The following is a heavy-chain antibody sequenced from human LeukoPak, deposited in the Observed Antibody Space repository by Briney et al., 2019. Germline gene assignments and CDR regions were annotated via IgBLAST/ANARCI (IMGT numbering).Heavy chain of an antibody. J-gene: IGHJ4*02. D-gene: IGHD5-12*01. V-gene: IGHV3-21*01. CDR2: ISSSSSYI. CDR1: GFTFSSYS. Sequence: GGSLRLSCAASGFTFSSYSMNWVRQAPGKGLEWVSSISSSSSYIYYADSVKGRFTISRDNAKNSLYLQMNSLRAEDTAVYYCARGRTTYSGYEGPYYFDYWGQGTLVTVSS. CDR3: ARGRTTYSGYEGPYYFDY.